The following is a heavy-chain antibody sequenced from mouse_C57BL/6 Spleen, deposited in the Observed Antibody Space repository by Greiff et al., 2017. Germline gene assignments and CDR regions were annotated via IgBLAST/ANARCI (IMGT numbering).Heavy chain of an antibody. V-gene: IGHV5-9*01. J-gene: IGHJ1*03. Sequence: EVKLMESGGGLVKPGGSLKLSCAASGFTFSSYTMSWVRQTPEKRLDWVATISGGGGNTYYPDSVKGRFTISRDNAKNTLYLQMSSLRSEDTALYYCARRIYDGFHWYFDVWGTGTTVTVSS. CDR2: ISGGGGNT. CDR1: GFTFSSYT. CDR3: ARRIYDGFHWYFDV. D-gene: IGHD2-3*01.